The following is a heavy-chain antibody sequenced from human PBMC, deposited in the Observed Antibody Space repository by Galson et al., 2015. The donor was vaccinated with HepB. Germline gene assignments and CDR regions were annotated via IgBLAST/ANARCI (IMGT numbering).Heavy chain of an antibody. V-gene: IGHV1-18*01. Sequence: SVRVSCEASGYTFTSYGISWVRQAPGQGLEWMGWISAYNGNTNYAQKLQGRVTMTTDTSTSTAYMELRSLRSDDTAVYYCARDFAHAYYYDSSGYYSLDYWGQGTLVTVSS. J-gene: IGHJ4*02. D-gene: IGHD3-22*01. CDR3: ARDFAHAYYYDSSGYYSLDY. CDR1: GYTFTSYG. CDR2: ISAYNGNT.